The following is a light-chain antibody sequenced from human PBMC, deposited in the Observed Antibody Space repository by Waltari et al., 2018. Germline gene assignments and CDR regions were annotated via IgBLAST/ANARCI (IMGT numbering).Light chain of an antibody. J-gene: IGKJ2*02. CDR2: DAS. Sequence: DIQMTQSPSSLSASVGDRVTIPCRASRDITDSLAWYQRKPGRAPKVPLFDASSLQSGVPSRFIGSGSGTDFTLTISSLQPEDFATYYCQHYYSTPRTFGRGTTVEIK. CDR1: RDITDS. V-gene: IGKV1-NL1*01. CDR3: QHYYSTPRT.